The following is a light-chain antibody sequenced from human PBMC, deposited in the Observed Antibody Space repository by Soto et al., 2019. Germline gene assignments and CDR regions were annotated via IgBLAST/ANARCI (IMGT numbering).Light chain of an antibody. V-gene: IGLV2-14*01. CDR3: SSYTSRTWV. Sequence: QSALTQPASVSGSPGQSITISCTGTSSDVGGYNYVSWYQQHPGKAPKLMIYDVSNRPSGVSNRFSGSKSGNTASLTISGLQGEDEADYYCSSYTSRTWVFGGGTKLTVL. CDR2: DVS. J-gene: IGLJ3*02. CDR1: SSDVGGYNY.